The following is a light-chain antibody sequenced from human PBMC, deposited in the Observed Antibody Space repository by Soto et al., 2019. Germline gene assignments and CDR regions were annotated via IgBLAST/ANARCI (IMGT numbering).Light chain of an antibody. Sequence: DIVMTQTPLSSPVTLGQAASISCRSSQSLVHNDGNTYLSWYQQKGGQAPRLLIYAASTRATGVPDRFSGTGSGTDFALTISRLETDDSAVYYCQQYGGSPFTFGPGTKVDIK. CDR3: QQYGGSPFT. CDR1: QSLVHNDGNTY. J-gene: IGKJ3*01. V-gene: IGKV2-24*01. CDR2: AAS.